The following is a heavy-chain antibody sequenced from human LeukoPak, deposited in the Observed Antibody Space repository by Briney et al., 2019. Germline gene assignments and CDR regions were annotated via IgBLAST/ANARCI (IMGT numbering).Heavy chain of an antibody. J-gene: IGHJ4*02. CDR1: GFTFISYA. CDR3: ARGEDGY. CDR2: ISYDGSNK. D-gene: IGHD3-16*01. V-gene: IGHV3-30-3*01. Sequence: PGGSLRLSCAASGFTFISYAMHWVRQAPGKGLEWVAVISYDGSNKYYADSVKGRFTISRDNSKNTLYLQMNSLRAEDTAVYYCARGEDGYWGQGTLVTVSS.